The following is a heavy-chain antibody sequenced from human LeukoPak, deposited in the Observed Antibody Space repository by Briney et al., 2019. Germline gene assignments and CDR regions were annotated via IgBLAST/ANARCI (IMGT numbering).Heavy chain of an antibody. CDR2: ISAYNGNT. CDR3: ARDGSGSYFSSYDY. V-gene: IGHV1-18*01. J-gene: IGHJ4*02. Sequence: ASVKVSCKASGYTFASYGISWVRQAPGQGLEWMGWISAYNGNTNYAQKLQGRVTMTTDTSTSTAYMELRSLRSDDTAVYYCARDGSGSYFSSYDYWGQGTLVTVSS. CDR1: GYTFASYG. D-gene: IGHD1-26*01.